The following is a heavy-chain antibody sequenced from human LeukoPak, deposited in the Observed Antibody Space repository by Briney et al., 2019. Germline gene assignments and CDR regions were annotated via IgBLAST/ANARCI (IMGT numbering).Heavy chain of an antibody. CDR3: ARDLRSGPAAYAFDI. V-gene: IGHV4-39*07. CDR1: GGSISSSSYY. J-gene: IGHJ3*02. CDR2: IYYSGST. Sequence: PSETLSLTCTVSGGSISSSSYYWGWIRQPPGKGLEWIGSIYYSGSTYYNSSLKSRVTISVDTSKNQFSLKLSSVTAADTAVYYCARDLRSGPAAYAFDIWGQGTMVTVSS. D-gene: IGHD2-2*01.